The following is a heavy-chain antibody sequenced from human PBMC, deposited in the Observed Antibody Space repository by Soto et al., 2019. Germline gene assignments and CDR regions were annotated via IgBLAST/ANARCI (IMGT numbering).Heavy chain of an antibody. J-gene: IGHJ5*02. V-gene: IGHV1-18*04. Sequence: GXSVKVSCKASVYSFSTYDISWLRQAPGQGPEWMGRISPKNGNTNYAQNFQDRVTMTADTSSSTAYMELRGLRSDDTAKYYCATSYDSGFDHWGQGTLVTVSS. CDR3: ATSYDSGFDH. CDR2: ISPKNGNT. D-gene: IGHD3-3*01. CDR1: VYSFSTYD.